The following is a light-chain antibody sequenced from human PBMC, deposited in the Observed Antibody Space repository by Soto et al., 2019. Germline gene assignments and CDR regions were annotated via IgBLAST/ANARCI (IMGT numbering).Light chain of an antibody. CDR1: QSISNR. J-gene: IGKJ1*01. CDR3: QHYGGMWT. CDR2: DAS. V-gene: IGKV1-5*01. Sequence: DIQMTQSPSTLSAPVGDRVTITCRASQSISNRLAWYQQKPGKAPKVLIYDASSLESGVPSRFSGSGSGTEFALTISSLQPDDFATYWCQHYGGMWTLGQGTKVDIK.